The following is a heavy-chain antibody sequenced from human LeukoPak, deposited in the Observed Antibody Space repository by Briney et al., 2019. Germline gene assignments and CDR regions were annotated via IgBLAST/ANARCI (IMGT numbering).Heavy chain of an antibody. D-gene: IGHD6-13*01. J-gene: IGHJ4*02. Sequence: ASVKVSCTPSGYTFTSFDINCVGQATGQGLEWMGWMNPNSSNTGYAQKFQGRVTMTRNTSISTAYMELSSLRSEDTAVYYCARVAIESNGYSSSWYEKFFDYWGQGTLVTVSS. V-gene: IGHV1-8*02. CDR3: ARVAIESNGYSSSWYEKFFDY. CDR2: MNPNSSNT. CDR1: GYTFTSFD.